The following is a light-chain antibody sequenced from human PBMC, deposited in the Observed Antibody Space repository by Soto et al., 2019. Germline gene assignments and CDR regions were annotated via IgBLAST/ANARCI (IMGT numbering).Light chain of an antibody. CDR2: DDG. CDR3: QVWDSSSDHYV. V-gene: IGLV3-21*02. Sequence: VLTQPPSVSVAPGQTARITCGGNNIGSESVHWYQQQPGQAPVLVVYDDGDRPSGIPERFSGSNSGNTATLTISRVEVGDEADYYCQVWDSSSDHYVFGTGTKLTVL. J-gene: IGLJ1*01. CDR1: NIGSES.